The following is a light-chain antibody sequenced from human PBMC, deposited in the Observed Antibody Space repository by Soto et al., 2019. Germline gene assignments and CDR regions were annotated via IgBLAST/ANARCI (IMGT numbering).Light chain of an antibody. CDR3: QQYNTFWT. V-gene: IGKV3-15*01. J-gene: IGKJ1*01. CDR1: QNVNSN. CDR2: GAS. Sequence: DIVMTQPPATLSVSPGERATVSCRASQNVNSNLAWYQQKPGQAPRPLIYGASTRATGIPARFSGSGSGTEFTRGIGGLQSEGLAVYYGQQYNTFWTFGQGTKVEIK.